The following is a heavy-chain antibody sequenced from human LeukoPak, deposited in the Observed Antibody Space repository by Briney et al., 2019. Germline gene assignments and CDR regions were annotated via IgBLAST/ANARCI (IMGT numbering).Heavy chain of an antibody. J-gene: IGHJ4*02. CDR1: GFAFSTYA. CDR2: LSGSGGST. V-gene: IGHV3-23*01. Sequence: GGSLRLSCAASGFAFSTYAMSWIRQAPGKGLEWVSALSGSGGSTYYADSVKGRFTISRDNSKNTLYLQMNSLRAEDTAVYYCAKDQSYGFDYWGQGTLVTVSS. D-gene: IGHD5-18*01. CDR3: AKDQSYGFDY.